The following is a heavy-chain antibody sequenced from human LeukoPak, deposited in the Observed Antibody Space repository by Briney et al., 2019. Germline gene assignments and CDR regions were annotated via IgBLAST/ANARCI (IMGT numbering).Heavy chain of an antibody. J-gene: IGHJ2*01. CDR3: AKDQVNMIVVVLWYFDL. D-gene: IGHD3-22*01. V-gene: IGHV3-23*01. CDR2: IGGSGGTT. Sequence: GGSLRLSCAASGFTFTNYYMSWVRQAPEKGLEWVSTIGGSGGTTYYADSVKGRFTVSRDNSKNRLYLQMNSLRAEDTAVYYCAKDQVNMIVVVLWYFDLWGRGTLVTVSS. CDR1: GFTFTNYY.